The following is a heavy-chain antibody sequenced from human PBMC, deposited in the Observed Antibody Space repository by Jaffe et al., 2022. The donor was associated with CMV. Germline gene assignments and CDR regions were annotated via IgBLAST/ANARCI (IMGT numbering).Heavy chain of an antibody. D-gene: IGHD6-6*01. Sequence: EVQLVESGGGFIQPGGSLRLSCAASGFTFTSYNMNWVRQAPGKGLEWVSYISTTSSVIHYADSVKGRFTISRDNAKNSLYLQMNNLRDEDTAVYYCARASSYYGMDVWGQGTTVTVSS. J-gene: IGHJ6*02. CDR3: ARASSYYGMDV. V-gene: IGHV3-48*02. CDR1: GFTFTSYN. CDR2: ISTTSSVI.